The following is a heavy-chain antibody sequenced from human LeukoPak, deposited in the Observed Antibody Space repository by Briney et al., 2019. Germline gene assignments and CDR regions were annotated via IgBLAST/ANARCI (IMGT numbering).Heavy chain of an antibody. CDR1: GGSFSDYL. CDR2: ITHSGST. J-gene: IGHJ4*02. Sequence: PSETLSLTCAVYGGSFSDYLWTWIRQTPGKGLERIGDITHSGSTNYNPSLKSRVTISVDTSKNQFSLKLTSVTAADTAVYYCARGAPGYWGQGTLVTVSS. CDR3: ARGAPGY. V-gene: IGHV4-34*01.